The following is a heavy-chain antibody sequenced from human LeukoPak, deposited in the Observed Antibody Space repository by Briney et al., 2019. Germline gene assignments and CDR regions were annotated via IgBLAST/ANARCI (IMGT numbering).Heavy chain of an antibody. CDR3: ARRRAGYFDY. CDR2: IYPGDSDT. V-gene: IGHV5-51*01. Sequence: GEPLKISCKGSGNSFTTSWTGWVRQIPGKGLGWMGIIYPGDSDTRYSPSFQGQVTISADKSISTAYLQWSSLKASDTAMYYCARRRAGYFDYWGQGTLVTVSS. CDR1: GNSFTTSW. J-gene: IGHJ4*02.